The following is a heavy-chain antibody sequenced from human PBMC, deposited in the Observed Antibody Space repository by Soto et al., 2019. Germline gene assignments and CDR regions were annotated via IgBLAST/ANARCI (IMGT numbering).Heavy chain of an antibody. Sequence: EVQLVASGGSVVRPGGSLRLSCVASGFSFNDYGMNWVRQAPGKGLEWVSGINWNGGITGYSDSVKGRFTISRDNAKNSLYLEMNSLRADDTALYYCAAGYSSAWMFDPWGQGTLVNVSS. CDR3: AAGYSSAWMFDP. J-gene: IGHJ5*02. CDR1: GFSFNDYG. V-gene: IGHV3-20*04. CDR2: INWNGGIT. D-gene: IGHD6-25*01.